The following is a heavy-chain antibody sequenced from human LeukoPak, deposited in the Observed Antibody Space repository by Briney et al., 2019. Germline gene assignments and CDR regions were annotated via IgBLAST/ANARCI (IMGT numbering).Heavy chain of an antibody. CDR2: ICPGDSDT. V-gene: IGHV5-51*01. CDR3: AREGDYGAGAFDI. D-gene: IGHD4-17*01. CDR1: GYSFTSYW. Sequence: GEPLKISCKGSGYSFTSYWIGWVRQMPGKGLEWMGIICPGDSDTRYSPSFQGQVTISADKSISTAYPQWSSLKASDTAMYYCAREGDYGAGAFDIWGQGTMVTVSS. J-gene: IGHJ3*02.